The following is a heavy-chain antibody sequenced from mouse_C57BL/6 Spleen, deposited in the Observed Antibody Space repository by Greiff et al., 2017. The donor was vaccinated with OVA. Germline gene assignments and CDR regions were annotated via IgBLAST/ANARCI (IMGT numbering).Heavy chain of an antibody. J-gene: IGHJ3*01. Sequence: VQLQQSVAELVRPGASVKLSCTASGFNIKTTYMHWVKQRPEQGLEWIGRIDPANGNTKYDPKFQGKATITADTSSNTAYLQLSSLTSEDTALYYCAMDSLWGAWFAYWGQGTLVTVSA. CDR2: IDPANGNT. CDR1: GFNIKTTY. CDR3: AMDSLWGAWFAY. V-gene: IGHV14-3*01. D-gene: IGHD1-1*02.